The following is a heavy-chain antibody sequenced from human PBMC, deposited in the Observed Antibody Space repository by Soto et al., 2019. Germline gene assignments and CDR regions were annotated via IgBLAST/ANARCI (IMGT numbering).Heavy chain of an antibody. J-gene: IGHJ5*01. CDR1: EFTFSNAW. V-gene: IGHV3-15*01. CDR2: IKSEADGGTT. Sequence: EVQFVESGGGLVKPGGSLRLSCVVSEFTFSNAWMNWVRQAPGKGLEWVGLIKSEADGGTTDYAAPVKGRFTVSRNDSKNTLYRQMSSLTVEDTAVYSCTPLPMILAHEDSWGQEPWSPSPQ. D-gene: IGHD3-22*01. CDR3: TPLPMILAHEDS.